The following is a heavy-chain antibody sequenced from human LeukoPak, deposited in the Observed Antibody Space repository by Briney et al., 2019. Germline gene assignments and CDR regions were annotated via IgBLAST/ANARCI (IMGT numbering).Heavy chain of an antibody. J-gene: IGHJ4*02. D-gene: IGHD4-17*01. V-gene: IGHV3-23*01. CDR2: TSGSGVST. Sequence: PGGSLRLSCAASGFTFSNYAMSWVRQAPGKGLEWVSDTSGSGVSTYYADSVKGRFTISRDNSKNTLYLQMNSLRAEDTAVYYCAKGGATVIDYWGQGTLVTVSS. CDR3: AKGGATVIDY. CDR1: GFTFSNYA.